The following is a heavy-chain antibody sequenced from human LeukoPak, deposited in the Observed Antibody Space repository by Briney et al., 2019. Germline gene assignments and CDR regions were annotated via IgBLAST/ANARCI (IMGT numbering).Heavy chain of an antibody. V-gene: IGHV4-39*01. J-gene: IGHJ3*02. CDR3: ARFLIVGAPQRAFDI. CDR2: IYYSGST. CDR1: GGSISSSSYY. Sequence: SETLSLTCTVSGGSISSSSYYWGWIRQPPGKGLEWIGSIYYSGSTYYNPSLKSRVTISVDTSKNQSSLKLSSVTAADTAVYYCARFLIVGAPQRAFDIWGQGTMVTVSS. D-gene: IGHD1-26*01.